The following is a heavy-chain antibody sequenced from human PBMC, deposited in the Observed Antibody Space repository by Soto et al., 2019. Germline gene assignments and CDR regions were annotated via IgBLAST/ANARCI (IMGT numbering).Heavy chain of an antibody. CDR1: GFTFSSYA. J-gene: IGHJ4*02. CDR3: VIVVVFSYYFDY. CDR2: ISGSGGST. D-gene: IGHD2-21*01. V-gene: IGHV3-23*01. Sequence: PGGSLRLSCAASGFTFSSYAMSWVRQAPGKGLEWVSAISGSGGSTYYADSVKGRFTISRDNSKNTLYLQMNSLRAEDTAVYYCVIVVVFSYYFDYWGQGTLVTVSS.